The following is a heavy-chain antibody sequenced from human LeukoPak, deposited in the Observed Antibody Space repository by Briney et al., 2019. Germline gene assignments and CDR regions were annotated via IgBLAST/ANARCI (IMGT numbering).Heavy chain of an antibody. V-gene: IGHV6-1*01. D-gene: IGHD3-22*01. CDR3: ARGPVFLYSSGYFDY. CDR1: GDSVSSNSAA. J-gene: IGHJ4*02. Sequence: SQTLSLTCAISGDSVSSNSAAWIWIRQSPSRGLEWLGRTYYRSNWYNDYAISVKSRITLNPDTSKNQFSLQLNSVTPEDTAVYYCARGPVFLYSSGYFDYWGQGTLVTVSS. CDR2: TYYRSNWYN.